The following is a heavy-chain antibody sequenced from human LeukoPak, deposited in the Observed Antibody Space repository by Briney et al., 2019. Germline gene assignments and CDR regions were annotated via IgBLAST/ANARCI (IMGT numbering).Heavy chain of an antibody. Sequence: PSQTLSLTCSVSGGSISSGGYYWSWIRQHPGKGLEWIGYIYYSGSTYYNPSLKSRVTIPVDTSKNQFSLKLSSVTAADTAVYYCAGRIAGWFDPWGQGTLVTVSS. J-gene: IGHJ5*02. CDR1: GGSISSGGYY. V-gene: IGHV4-31*03. CDR2: IYYSGST. CDR3: AGRIAGWFDP. D-gene: IGHD1-14*01.